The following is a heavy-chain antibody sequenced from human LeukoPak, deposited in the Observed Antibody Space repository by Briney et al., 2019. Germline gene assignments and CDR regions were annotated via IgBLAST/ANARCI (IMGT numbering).Heavy chain of an antibody. V-gene: IGHV1-69*13. D-gene: IGHD3-22*01. CDR2: IIPIFGTA. CDR3: ARGPKHDSSGYWDY. CDR1: GGTFSSYA. Sequence: GASEKVSCKASGGTFSSYAISWVRQAPGQGLEWMGGIIPIFGTANYAQKFQGRVTITADESTSTAYMELSSLRSEDTAVYYCARGPKHDSSGYWDYWGQGTLVTVSS. J-gene: IGHJ4*02.